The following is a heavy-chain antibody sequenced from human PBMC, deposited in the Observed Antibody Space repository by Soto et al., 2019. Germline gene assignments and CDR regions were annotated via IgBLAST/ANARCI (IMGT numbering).Heavy chain of an antibody. CDR1: GFTFSSYS. J-gene: IGHJ6*02. CDR2: ISYDGSNK. CDR3: AGGRISHRCLDV. D-gene: IGHD2-8*01. V-gene: IGHV3-30-3*01. Sequence: GGSLRLSCAASGFTFSSYSMHWVRQAPGKGLEWVAVISYDGSNKYYADPVKGRFTISRDNSKNTQYLQMDSLRPDDTALYYCAGGRISHRCLDVWGQGTTVTVSS.